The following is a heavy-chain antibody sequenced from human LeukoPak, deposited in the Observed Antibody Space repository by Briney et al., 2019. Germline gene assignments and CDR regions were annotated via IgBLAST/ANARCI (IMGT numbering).Heavy chain of an antibody. CDR3: ATGPGYCSSTSCYFSFQH. D-gene: IGHD2-2*01. CDR1: GYTLTELS. CDR2: FGPEDGET. V-gene: IGHV1-24*01. J-gene: IGHJ1*01. Sequence: ASVKVSCKVSGYTLTELSMHWVRQAPGKGLEWMGGFGPEDGETIYAQKFQGRVTMTEDTSTDTAYMELSSLGSEDTAVYYCATGPGYCSSTSCYFSFQHWGQGTLVTVSS.